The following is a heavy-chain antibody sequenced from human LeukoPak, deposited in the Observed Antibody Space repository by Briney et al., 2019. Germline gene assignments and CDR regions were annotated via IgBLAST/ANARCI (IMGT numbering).Heavy chain of an antibody. CDR3: ARDHGITMVRGVLDY. CDR2: IKQDGSEK. Sequence: PGGSLRLSCAASGFTFSSYWMSWVRQAPGKGLEWVANIKQDGSEKYYVDSVKGRFTISRDNAKNSLYLQMSSLRAEDTAVYYCARDHGITMVRGVLDYWGQGTLVTVSS. V-gene: IGHV3-7*01. J-gene: IGHJ4*02. D-gene: IGHD3-10*01. CDR1: GFTFSSYW.